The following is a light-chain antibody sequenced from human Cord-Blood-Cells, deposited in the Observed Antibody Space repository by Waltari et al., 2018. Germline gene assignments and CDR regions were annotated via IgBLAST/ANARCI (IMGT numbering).Light chain of an antibody. J-gene: IGKJ4*01. V-gene: IGKV3-11*01. CDR3: QQRSNWLT. CDR2: DAS. CDR1: QSVSSY. Sequence: EIVLTQSPATLSLSPGERAPLSCRASQSVSSYLAWYQQKPGHAPRLLIYDASNRATGIPARFSGSGSGTDFTLTISSLEPEDFAVYYCQQRSNWLTFGGGTKVEIK.